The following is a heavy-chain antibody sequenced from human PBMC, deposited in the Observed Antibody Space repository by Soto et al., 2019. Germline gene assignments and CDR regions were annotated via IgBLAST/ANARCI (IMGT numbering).Heavy chain of an antibody. CDR2: ISGSGGST. Sequence: GGSLRLSCAASGFTFSSYAMSWARQAPGKGLEWVSAISGSGGSTYYADSVKGRFTISRDNSKNTLYLQMNSLRAEDTAVYYCAKYPDPGSGWYFDYWGQGTLVTVSS. J-gene: IGHJ4*02. V-gene: IGHV3-23*01. CDR1: GFTFSSYA. CDR3: AKYPDPGSGWYFDY. D-gene: IGHD6-19*01.